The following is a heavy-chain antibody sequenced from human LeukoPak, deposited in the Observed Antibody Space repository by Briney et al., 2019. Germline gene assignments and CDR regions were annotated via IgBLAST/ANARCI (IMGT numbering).Heavy chain of an antibody. CDR2: IRYDGSNK. CDR3: AKSPYYYGSGGGAFDI. Sequence: GGSLRLSCAASGFTFSSYAMSWVRQAPGKGLEWVAFIRYDGSNKYYADSVKGRFTISRDNSKNTLYLQMNSLRAEDTAVYYCAKSPYYYGSGGGAFDIWGQGTMVTVSS. CDR1: GFTFSSYA. J-gene: IGHJ3*02. V-gene: IGHV3-30*02. D-gene: IGHD3-10*01.